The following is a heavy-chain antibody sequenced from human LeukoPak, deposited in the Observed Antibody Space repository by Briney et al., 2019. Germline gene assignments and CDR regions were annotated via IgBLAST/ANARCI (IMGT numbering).Heavy chain of an antibody. CDR2: ISGSGGST. D-gene: IGHD5-24*01. V-gene: IGHV3-23*01. Sequence: GGSLRLSCAASGCTFSSYAMSWVRQAPGKGLEWVSAISGSGGSTYYADSVKGRFTISRDNSKNTLYLQMNSLRAEDTAVYYCAKDLLDGYNPYYFDYWGQGTLVTVSS. CDR1: GCTFSSYA. J-gene: IGHJ4*02. CDR3: AKDLLDGYNPYYFDY.